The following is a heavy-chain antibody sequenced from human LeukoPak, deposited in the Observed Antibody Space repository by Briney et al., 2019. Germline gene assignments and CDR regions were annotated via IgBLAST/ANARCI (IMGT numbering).Heavy chain of an antibody. V-gene: IGHV4-39*01. CDR3: ARQSFQRYLDWLSPQV. CDR1: GGSISSSSYY. Sequence: SETLSLTCTVSGGSISSSSYYWGWLRQPPGMGLEWIGSIYYSGSTYYNPSLKSRVTISVDTSKNQFSLKLSSVTAADTAVYYCARQSFQRYLDWLSPQVWGQGTLVTVSS. CDR2: IYYSGST. J-gene: IGHJ4*02. D-gene: IGHD3-9*01.